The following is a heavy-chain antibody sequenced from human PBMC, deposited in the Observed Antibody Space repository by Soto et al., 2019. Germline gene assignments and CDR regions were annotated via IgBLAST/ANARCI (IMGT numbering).Heavy chain of an antibody. J-gene: IGHJ6*02. V-gene: IGHV1-69*02. CDR1: GGTFSSYT. CDR2: IIPILGIA. CDR3: ARGITSSGSYYYYYYGMDV. Sequence: GASVKVSCKASGGTFSSYTISWVRQAPGQGLEWMGRIIPILGIANYAQKFQGRVTITADKSTSTAYMELSSLRSEDTAVYYCARGITSSGSYYYYYYGMDVWGQGTTVT. D-gene: IGHD3-10*01.